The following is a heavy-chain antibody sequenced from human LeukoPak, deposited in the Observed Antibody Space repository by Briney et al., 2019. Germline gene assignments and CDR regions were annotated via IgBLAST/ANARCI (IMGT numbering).Heavy chain of an antibody. V-gene: IGHV3-23*01. J-gene: IGHJ4*01. CDR2: LSGSGITT. Sequence: GGSLRLSCAASGFTFSNSAMSWVRQAPGKGLEWVSTLSGSGITTYYADSVKGRFTISRDNSKNTLYLQMNSLRAEDTAVYYCAKGIYSSSWSYFDYWGHGTLVTVSS. CDR3: AKGIYSSSWSYFDY. CDR1: GFTFSNSA. D-gene: IGHD6-13*01.